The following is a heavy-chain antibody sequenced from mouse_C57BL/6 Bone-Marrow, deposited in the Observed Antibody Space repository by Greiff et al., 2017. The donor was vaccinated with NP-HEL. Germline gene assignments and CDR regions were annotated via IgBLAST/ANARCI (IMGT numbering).Heavy chain of an antibody. D-gene: IGHD1-1*01. V-gene: IGHV1-64*01. Sequence: QVQLQQPGAELVKPGASVKLSCKASGYTFTSYWMHWVKQRPGQGLEWIGMIHPNSGSNNYNEKFKSKATLTVDKSSSTAYMQLSSLTSEDSAVYYCAREGDYYGSSLYWYFDVWGTGTTVTVSS. CDR2: IHPNSGSN. J-gene: IGHJ1*03. CDR1: GYTFTSYW. CDR3: AREGDYYGSSLYWYFDV.